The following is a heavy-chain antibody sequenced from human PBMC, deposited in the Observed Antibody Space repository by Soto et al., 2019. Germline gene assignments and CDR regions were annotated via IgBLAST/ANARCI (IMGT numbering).Heavy chain of an antibody. CDR3: AVLGATTGY. J-gene: IGHJ4*02. V-gene: IGHV4-31*03. CDR2: IYYTGST. D-gene: IGHD1-26*01. Sequence: QVQLQESGPGLVKPSQTLSLTCTVSGASINTGDYYWSWVRQLPGKGLDWIAYIYYTGSTYYNPSLDSRVAISADTSKNQFCLKVTSVTAADTGVYYCAVLGATTGYWGQGTLVAVSS. CDR1: GASINTGDYY.